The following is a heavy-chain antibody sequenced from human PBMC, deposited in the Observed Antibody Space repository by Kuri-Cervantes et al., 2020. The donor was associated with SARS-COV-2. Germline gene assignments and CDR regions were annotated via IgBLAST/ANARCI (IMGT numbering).Heavy chain of an antibody. CDR3: ARAGSYLDAFDN. CDR1: GYSISSGYY. CDR2: IYHSGST. V-gene: IGHV4-38-2*02. J-gene: IGHJ3*02. Sequence: SETLSLTCTVSGYSISSGYYWGWIRQPPGKGLEWIGSIYHSGSTYYNPSLKSRVTISVDTSKNQFSLKLSSVTAADTAVYYCARAGSYLDAFDNWGQGTMVTVSS. D-gene: IGHD1-26*01.